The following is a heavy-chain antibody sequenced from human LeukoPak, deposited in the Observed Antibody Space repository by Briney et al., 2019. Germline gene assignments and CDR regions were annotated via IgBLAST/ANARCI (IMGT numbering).Heavy chain of an antibody. J-gene: IGHJ5*02. V-gene: IGHV3-30*02. CDR1: RFTFSSYG. Sequence: GESLRLSCAASRFTFSSYGMHWVRQAPGKGLEWVAFIRYDGSNKFYADSVKGRFTISRDNSKNTLYLQMNSLRAEDTAVYYCARDRYCSGGSCYDWFDPWGQGTLVTVSS. D-gene: IGHD2-15*01. CDR3: ARDRYCSGGSCYDWFDP. CDR2: IRYDGSNK.